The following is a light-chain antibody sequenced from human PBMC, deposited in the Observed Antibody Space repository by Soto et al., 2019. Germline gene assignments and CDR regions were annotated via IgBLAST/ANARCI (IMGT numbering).Light chain of an antibody. CDR3: SSYTTSNTRQIV. Sequence: SVLTQPASVSGSPGQSITISCTGTSSDVGGYNYVSWYQHHPGKAPKLMIYDVSNRPSGVSNRFSGSKSGNTASPTISGLQPEDEADYYCSSYTTSNTRQIVFGTGSKVTVL. V-gene: IGLV2-14*03. J-gene: IGLJ1*01. CDR2: DVS. CDR1: SSDVGGYNY.